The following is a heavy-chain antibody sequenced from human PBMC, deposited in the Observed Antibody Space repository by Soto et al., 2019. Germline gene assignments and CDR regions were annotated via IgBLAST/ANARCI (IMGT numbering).Heavy chain of an antibody. J-gene: IGHJ3*02. CDR3: ARVRRVRYLDAFDI. CDR2: MNPNSGNT. Sequence: QVQLVQSGAEVKKPGASVKVSCKASGYTFTSYDINWVRQATGQGLEWMGWMNPNSGNTGYAQKFQGRVTMTRNTSISTDYMELSSLRSEDTAVYYCARVRRVRYLDAFDIWGQGTMVTVSS. D-gene: IGHD3-9*01. V-gene: IGHV1-8*01. CDR1: GYTFTSYD.